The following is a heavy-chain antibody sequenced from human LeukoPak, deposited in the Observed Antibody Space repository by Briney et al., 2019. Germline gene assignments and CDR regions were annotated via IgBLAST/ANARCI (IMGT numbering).Heavy chain of an antibody. D-gene: IGHD3-22*01. CDR3: ARGQGVTVIKVGKNWFDP. Sequence: GGSLRLSCAASGFTVSSNYMSWVRQAPGKGLEWVSVIYSGGSTYYADSVKGRFTISRDNSKSTLYLQMNCLRAEDTAVYYCARGQGVTVIKVGKNWFDPWSQGTQVIVSP. J-gene: IGHJ5*02. CDR2: IYSGGST. CDR1: GFTVSSNY. V-gene: IGHV3-66*01.